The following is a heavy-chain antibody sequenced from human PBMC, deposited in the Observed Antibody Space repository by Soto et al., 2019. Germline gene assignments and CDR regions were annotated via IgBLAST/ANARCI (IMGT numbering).Heavy chain of an antibody. CDR3: AKASAGCSGGSCYFDY. CDR1: GFTFSSYT. D-gene: IGHD2-15*01. Sequence: GGSLRLSCAASGFTFSSYTMSWVRQAPGKGLEWVSAISGSGGNTYYADSVKGRFTISRDNSKNTLYLQMNSLRAEDTAVYYCAKASAGCSGGSCYFDYWGQGTLVTVSS. V-gene: IGHV3-23*01. CDR2: ISGSGGNT. J-gene: IGHJ4*02.